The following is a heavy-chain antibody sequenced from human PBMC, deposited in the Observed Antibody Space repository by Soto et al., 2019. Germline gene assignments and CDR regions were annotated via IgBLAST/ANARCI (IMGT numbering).Heavy chain of an antibody. CDR3: ASHGVAGTWVYYYGMDV. CDR2: IIPIFGTA. J-gene: IGHJ6*02. Sequence: QVQLVQSGAEVKKPGSSVKVSCKASGGTFSSYAISWVRQAPGQGLEWMGGIIPIFGTANYAQKFQGRVTITADESKSTAYMELSSLRSEDPAVYYCASHGVAGTWVYYYGMDVWGQGTTVTVSS. V-gene: IGHV1-69*12. D-gene: IGHD1-7*01. CDR1: GGTFSSYA.